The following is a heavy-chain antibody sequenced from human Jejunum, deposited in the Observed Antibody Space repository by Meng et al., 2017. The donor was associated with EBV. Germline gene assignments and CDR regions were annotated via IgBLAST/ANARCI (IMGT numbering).Heavy chain of an antibody. CDR3: ARDFSSGYFAY. CDR1: GGSVSSGSYS. CDR2: VSDYGST. V-gene: IGHV4-61*01. D-gene: IGHD3-22*01. J-gene: IGHJ4*02. Sequence: QVQLEGSGPGLVKPSETLSLTCAVSGGSVSSGSYSWSWIRQPPGKGLEWIGFVSDYGSTRYNSSLKSRITISADTSKNQFSLKLTSVTPADTAIYYCARDFSSGYFAYWGQGTLVTVSS.